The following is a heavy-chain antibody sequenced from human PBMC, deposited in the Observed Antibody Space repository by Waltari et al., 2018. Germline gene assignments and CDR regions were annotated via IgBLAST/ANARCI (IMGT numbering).Heavy chain of an antibody. V-gene: IGHV4-39*07. D-gene: IGHD2-15*01. CDR2: IYYSGST. CDR1: GGSISHNTYY. J-gene: IGHJ5*02. CDR3: ARDVVIMENWFDP. Sequence: QLQLQESGPGLVKPSETLSLTCTVSGGSISHNTYYWDWIRQPPGKGLGWIGSIYYSGSTYYNPSLRSRVTIVVDTSKNQFSLKLTSVTAADTAVYYCARDVVIMENWFDPWGQGTLVTVSS.